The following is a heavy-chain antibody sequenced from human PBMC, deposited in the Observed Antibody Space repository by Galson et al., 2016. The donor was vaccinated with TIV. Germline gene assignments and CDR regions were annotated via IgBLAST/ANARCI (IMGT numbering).Heavy chain of an antibody. V-gene: IGHV3-74*01. J-gene: IGHJ4*02. CDR3: GRVLGGRYSK. CDR2: IDEYGRTT. D-gene: IGHD1-26*01. Sequence: CAASGFTFSTYWMHWVRQVPGKGLVWVSRIDEYGRTTDYADSVKGRFTVSRDNAKNSLYLQMNGLRAEDTAVYYCGRVLGGRYSKWGQGTLVTVSS. CDR1: GFTFSTYW.